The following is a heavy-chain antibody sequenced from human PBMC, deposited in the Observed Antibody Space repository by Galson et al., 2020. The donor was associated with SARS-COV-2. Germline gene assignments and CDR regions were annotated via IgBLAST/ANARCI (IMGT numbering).Heavy chain of an antibody. CDR1: ARSVRSSAKY. J-gene: IGHJ6*02. V-gene: IGHV4-39*01. D-gene: IGHD3-9*01. CDR3: ARGAYDPLAGHYRDYGMDV. Sequence: SLTCTVPARSVRSSAKYWAWTRQSPGKGLEYTERIHYSGSTYYNPSPKSRVTTSVDTSKNQVSLKLSTVTAADTAVYDCARGAYDPLAGHYRDYGMDVWGQGTTVTVSS. CDR2: IHYSGST.